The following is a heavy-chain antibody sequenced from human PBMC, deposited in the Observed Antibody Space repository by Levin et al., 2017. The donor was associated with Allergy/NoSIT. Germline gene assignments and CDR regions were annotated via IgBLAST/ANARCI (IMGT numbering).Heavy chain of an antibody. CDR3: ARDLEGLRGYKPYCYMDV. J-gene: IGHJ6*03. V-gene: IGHV4-61*02. D-gene: IGHD5-24*01. CDR1: GDSISRGFYY. CDR2: IYVTGST. Sequence: SQTLSLTCSVSGDSISRGFYYWSWIRQPAGAGLAWIGRIYVTGSTTYSPSLKSRVTISLDRSKSQVSLKINSVTAADTAVYYCARDLEGLRGYKPYCYMDVWGKGTTVTVSS.